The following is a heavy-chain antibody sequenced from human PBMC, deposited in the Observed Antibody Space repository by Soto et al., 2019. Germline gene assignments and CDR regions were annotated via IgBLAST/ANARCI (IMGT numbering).Heavy chain of an antibody. J-gene: IGHJ4*02. CDR1: GFTFSSYG. D-gene: IGHD5-12*01. CDR2: IWYDGSNK. CDR3: ARGGLMATIHLSYYFDY. V-gene: IGHV3-33*01. Sequence: QVQLVESGGGVVQPGRSLRLSCAASGFTFSSYGMHWVRQAPGKGLEWVAVIWYDGSNKYYADSVKGRFTISRDNSKNTLYLQMNSLRAEDTAVYYCARGGLMATIHLSYYFDYWGQGTLVTVSS.